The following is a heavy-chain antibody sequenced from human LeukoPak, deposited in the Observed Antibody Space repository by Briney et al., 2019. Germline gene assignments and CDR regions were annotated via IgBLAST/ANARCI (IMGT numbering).Heavy chain of an antibody. CDR2: ISSSGTYI. CDR3: VRDRGSYRPIDY. J-gene: IGHJ4*02. Sequence: GGSLRLSCAASTFTFSSYNMNWVRQAPGKGLEWVSSISSSGTYIYYRDSVKGRFTISRDNAENSLYLEMNSLRVEDTAIYYCVRDRGSYRPIDYWGQGTLVTVPS. D-gene: IGHD1-26*01. CDR1: TFTFSSYN. V-gene: IGHV3-21*01.